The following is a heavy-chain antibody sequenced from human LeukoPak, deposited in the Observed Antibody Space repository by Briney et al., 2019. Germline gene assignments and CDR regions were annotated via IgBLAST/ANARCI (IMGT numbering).Heavy chain of an antibody. D-gene: IGHD4-17*01. CDR2: ISSSSSTI. V-gene: IGHV3-48*01. J-gene: IGHJ4*02. CDR1: GFTFSSYS. CDR3: ARSYGDYDY. Sequence: GGSLRLSCAASGFTFSSYSMNWVRQAPGKGLEWVSYISSSSSTIYYADSVKGRFTISRDNAKNSLYLQMNSLRAEDTAVYYCARSYGDYDYWGQGTLVTVSS.